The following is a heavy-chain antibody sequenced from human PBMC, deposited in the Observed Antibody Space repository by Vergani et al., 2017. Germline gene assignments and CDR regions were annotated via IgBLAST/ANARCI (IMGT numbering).Heavy chain of an antibody. V-gene: IGHV3-7*03. J-gene: IGHJ6*02. CDR1: GFTFSSYW. CDR2: IKQDGSEK. Sequence: EVQLVESGGGLVQPGGSLRLSCAASGFTFSSYWMSWVRQAPGKGLEWVANIKQDGSEKYYVDSVKGRFTISRDNATNSLYLQMNSLRAEDTAVYYCARVRYGTEQWLVWEPSPEWYYYGMDVWGQGTTVTVSS. CDR3: ARVRYGTEQWLVWEPSPEWYYYGMDV. D-gene: IGHD6-19*01.